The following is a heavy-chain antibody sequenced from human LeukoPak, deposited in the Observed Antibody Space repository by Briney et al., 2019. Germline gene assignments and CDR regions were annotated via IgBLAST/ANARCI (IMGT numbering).Heavy chain of an antibody. CDR2: ISYDGSNK. CDR1: GFTFSSYG. V-gene: IGHV3-30*18. J-gene: IGHJ4*02. D-gene: IGHD6-13*01. Sequence: GGSLRLSCAASGFTFSSYGMHWVRQAPGKGLEWVAVISYDGSNKYYADSVKGRFTISRDNSKNTLYLQMNSLRAEDTAVYYCAKDRSSSWYLGPFDYWGQGTLVTVSS. CDR3: AKDRSSSWYLGPFDY.